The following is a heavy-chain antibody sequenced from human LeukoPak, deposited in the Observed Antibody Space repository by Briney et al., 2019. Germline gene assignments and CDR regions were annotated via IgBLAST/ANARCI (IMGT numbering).Heavy chain of an antibody. D-gene: IGHD3-22*01. Sequence: GGSLRLSCAASGFTFSSYAMSWVRQAPGKGLEWVSAISGSGGSTYYADSVKGRFTISRDNSKNTLYLQMNSLTAEDTAVYYCAILPLSYYYDSSGIDYWGQGTLVTVSS. CDR3: AILPLSYYYDSSGIDY. CDR2: ISGSGGST. CDR1: GFTFSSYA. V-gene: IGHV3-23*01. J-gene: IGHJ4*02.